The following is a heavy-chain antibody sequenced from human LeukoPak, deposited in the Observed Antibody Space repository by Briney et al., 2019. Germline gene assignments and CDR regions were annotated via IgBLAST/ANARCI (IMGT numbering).Heavy chain of an antibody. CDR2: IYCSGST. CDR3: ARAVAGSPYYYYYMDV. D-gene: IGHD6-19*01. Sequence: SQTLSLTCTVSGGSISSGSYYWSWIRQPAGKGLEWIGYIYCSGSTNYNPSLKSRVTISVDTSKNQFSLKPSSVTAADTAVYYCARAVAGSPYYYYYMDVWGKGTTVTVSS. V-gene: IGHV4-61*10. J-gene: IGHJ6*03. CDR1: GGSISSGSYY.